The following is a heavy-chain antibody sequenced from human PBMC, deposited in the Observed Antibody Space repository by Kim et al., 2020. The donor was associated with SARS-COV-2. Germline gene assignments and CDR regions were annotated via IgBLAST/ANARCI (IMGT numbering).Heavy chain of an antibody. CDR1: GGSISSSSYY. V-gene: IGHV4-39*01. CDR3: ARHDHEYDSSGYVDY. D-gene: IGHD3-22*01. Sequence: SETLSLTCTVSGGSISSSSYYWGWIRQPPGKGLEWIGSIYYSGSTYYNPSLKSRVTISVDTSKNQFSLKLSSVTAADTAVYYCARHDHEYDSSGYVDYWGQGTLVTVSS. CDR2: IYYSGST. J-gene: IGHJ4*02.